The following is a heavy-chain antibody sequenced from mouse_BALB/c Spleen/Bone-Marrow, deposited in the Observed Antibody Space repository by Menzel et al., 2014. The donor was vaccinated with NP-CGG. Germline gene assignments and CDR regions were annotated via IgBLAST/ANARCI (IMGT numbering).Heavy chain of an antibody. CDR2: ISYDGSN. D-gene: IGHD2-10*02. Sequence: EVKLVESGPGLVKPSQSLSLTCSVTGYSIASAYYWNWIRQFPGNKLEWMGYISYDGSNNYNPSLKNRISITRDTSKTQFFLKLNSVTSEDTATYYCAREGYGNYGRGNYFDYWGQGTTLTVSS. CDR1: GYSIASAYY. CDR3: AREGYGNYGRGNYFDY. V-gene: IGHV3-6*02. J-gene: IGHJ2*01.